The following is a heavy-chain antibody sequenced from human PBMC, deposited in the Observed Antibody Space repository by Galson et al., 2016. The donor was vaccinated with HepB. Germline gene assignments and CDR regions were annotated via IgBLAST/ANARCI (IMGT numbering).Heavy chain of an antibody. V-gene: IGHV3-30*04. CDR2: ILYDGSDK. D-gene: IGHD6-13*01. J-gene: IGHJ4*02. CDR3: ARDQYVRGSGWYSASGC. CDR1: GFTFSSYK. Sequence: SLRLSCAASGFTFSSYKMHWVRQAPGKGLDWVAVILYDGSDKYSADSVKGRFTISRDNSKNTLYLQMNSLRAEDMAVYYCARDQYVRGSGWYSASGCWGQGTLVTVSS.